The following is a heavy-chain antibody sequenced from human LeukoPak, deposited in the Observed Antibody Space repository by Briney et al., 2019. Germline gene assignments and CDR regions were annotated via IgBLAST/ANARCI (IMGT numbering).Heavy chain of an antibody. CDR1: GLTVSSNY. J-gene: IGHJ4*02. Sequence: PGGSLRLFCAASGLTVSSNYMSWVRQAQGKGLEWVSIIYSGGVTYYADSVKGRFTISRGNSKNTLYLQMNSLGAEDSAVYYCARHRTAAGPFDYWGQGTLVTVSS. CDR3: ARHRTAAGPFDY. CDR2: IYSGGVT. V-gene: IGHV3-66*02. D-gene: IGHD6-13*01.